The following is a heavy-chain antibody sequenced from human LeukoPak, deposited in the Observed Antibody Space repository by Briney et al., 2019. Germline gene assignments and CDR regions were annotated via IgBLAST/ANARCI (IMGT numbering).Heavy chain of an antibody. Sequence: SETLSLTCTVSGGSMSTYYWSWIRQPPGKGLEWIGYIYDSGSTNYNPSLKSRVTMSVDTSKNQFSLKLSSVTAADTAVYYCARERRWFDYWGQGTLVTVSS. CDR1: GGSMSTYY. CDR2: IYDSGST. V-gene: IGHV4-59*12. CDR3: ARERRWFDY. J-gene: IGHJ4*02. D-gene: IGHD2-15*01.